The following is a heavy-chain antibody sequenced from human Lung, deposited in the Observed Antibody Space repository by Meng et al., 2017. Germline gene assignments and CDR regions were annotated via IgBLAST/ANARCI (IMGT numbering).Heavy chain of an antibody. CDR3: ARGGVTTDD. J-gene: IGHJ4*02. CDR1: GFTFSTHW. CDR2: ITGDGSST. Sequence: VQLEGSGGCLVQPGGSLRLSCAASGFTFSTHWMHWVRQAPGKGLEWVSRITGDGSSTIYADSVQGRFTMSRDNAKNTLSLQMNSLRAEDTAVYYCARGGVTTDDWGQGTLVTVSS. D-gene: IGHD4-17*01. V-gene: IGHV3-74*02.